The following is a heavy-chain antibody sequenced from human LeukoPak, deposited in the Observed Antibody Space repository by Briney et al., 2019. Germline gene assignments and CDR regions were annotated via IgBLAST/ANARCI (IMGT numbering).Heavy chain of an antibody. Sequence: PGGSLRLSCAASGFTVSSNYMSWVRQAPGKGLEWVSVIYSGGSTYYADSVKGRFTISRDSSKNTLYLQMNSLRAEDTAVYYCARTRSSGWYEGPYYGMDVWGQGTTVTVSS. J-gene: IGHJ6*02. CDR1: GFTVSSNY. D-gene: IGHD6-19*01. CDR2: IYSGGST. CDR3: ARTRSSGWYEGPYYGMDV. V-gene: IGHV3-53*05.